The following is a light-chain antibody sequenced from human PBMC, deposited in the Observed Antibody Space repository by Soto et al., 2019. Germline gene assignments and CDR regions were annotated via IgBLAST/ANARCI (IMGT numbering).Light chain of an antibody. CDR2: KAS. CDR1: QSISRW. CDR3: QQYNRYSIT. Sequence: DIQMTQSPSTLSASVGDRVTITCRASQSISRWLAWYPQKAGKAPKLLVYKASSLESGVTSRFSGSGSGTEFTLTISSLQPDDFATYYCQQYNRYSITFGQGTRLEIK. V-gene: IGKV1-5*03. J-gene: IGKJ5*01.